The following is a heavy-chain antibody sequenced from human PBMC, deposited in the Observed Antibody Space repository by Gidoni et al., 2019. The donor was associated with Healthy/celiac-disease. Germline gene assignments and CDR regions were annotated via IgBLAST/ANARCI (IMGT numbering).Heavy chain of an antibody. Sequence: QVQLQQWGAGLLKPSETLSLTCAVYGGSFSGYYWSWIRKPPGKGLEWIEEINHSGSTNYNPSLKSRVTISVDTSKNQFALKLSSVTAADTAVYYCARGCLDSSGYYLDYWGQGTLVTVSS. CDR2: INHSGST. J-gene: IGHJ4*02. D-gene: IGHD3-22*01. CDR1: GGSFSGYY. V-gene: IGHV4-34*01. CDR3: ARGCLDSSGYYLDY.